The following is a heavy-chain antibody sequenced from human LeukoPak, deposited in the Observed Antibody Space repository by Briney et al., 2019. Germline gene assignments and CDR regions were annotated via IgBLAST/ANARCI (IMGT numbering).Heavy chain of an antibody. J-gene: IGHJ4*02. CDR3: AKVAAVVAATPIDY. Sequence: PGRSLRLSCAASGFTFSSYGMHWVRQAPGKGLEWVAVISYDGSNKYYADSVKGRFTISRDNSKNTLYLQMNSLRAEDTAVYYCAKVAAVVAATPIDYWGQGTLVTVSS. D-gene: IGHD2-15*01. CDR2: ISYDGSNK. CDR1: GFTFSSYG. V-gene: IGHV3-30*18.